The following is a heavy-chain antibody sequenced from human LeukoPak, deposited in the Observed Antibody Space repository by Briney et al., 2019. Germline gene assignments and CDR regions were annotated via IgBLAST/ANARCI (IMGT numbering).Heavy chain of an antibody. Sequence: GGSLILSCAASGFTFSNYAMSWARQAPGKGLEWVSAISGSGGSTYYADSVKGRFTISRDNSKNTLYLQMNSLRAEDTAVYYCTKGTIWLPFDYWGQGTLVTVSS. J-gene: IGHJ4*02. D-gene: IGHD5-18*01. V-gene: IGHV3-23*01. CDR2: ISGSGGST. CDR3: TKGTIWLPFDY. CDR1: GFTFSNYA.